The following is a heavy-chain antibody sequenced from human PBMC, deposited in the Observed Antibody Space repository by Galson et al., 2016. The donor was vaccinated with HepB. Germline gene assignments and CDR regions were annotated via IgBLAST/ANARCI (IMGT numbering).Heavy chain of an antibody. J-gene: IGHJ4*02. D-gene: IGHD1-7*01. CDR2: VTFDADNQ. CDR3: ARWGTNYEADY. CDR1: GFTFSTYG. Sequence: SLRLSCAASGFTFSTYGMHWVRQAPGKGLEWVAVVTFDADNQYYADSVKGRFTISRDDSKTTLYLQLNSLTAEDTAVYYCARWGTNYEADYWGRGTLVIVSS. V-gene: IGHV3-33*01.